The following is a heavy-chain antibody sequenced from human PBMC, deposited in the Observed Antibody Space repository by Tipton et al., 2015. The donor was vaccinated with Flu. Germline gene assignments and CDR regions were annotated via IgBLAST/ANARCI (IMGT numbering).Heavy chain of an antibody. CDR1: GGSISRPDSY. CDR2: IYYSGTT. J-gene: IGHJ6*02. D-gene: IGHD1-26*01. CDR3: ARDQGGVGYYYYGMDV. V-gene: IGHV4-31*03. Sequence: TLSLTCIVSGGSISRPDSYWTWIRQHPGKGLEWIGYIYYSGTTNYNPSLKSRVTMSIDTSKSQFSLKLDSVTAADTAVYYCARDQGGVGYYYYGMDVWGQGTTVTVSS.